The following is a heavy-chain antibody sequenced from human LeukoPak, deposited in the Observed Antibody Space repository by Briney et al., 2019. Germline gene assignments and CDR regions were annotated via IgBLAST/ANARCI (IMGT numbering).Heavy chain of an antibody. CDR2: IVGSGGSP. D-gene: IGHD5-18*01. CDR3: GKTTAGYSSGQKPAWPVDY. J-gene: IGHJ4*02. V-gene: IGHV3-23*01. CDR1: GFTFGSFA. Sequence: GGSLRLSCEASGFTFGSFAMYWVRQAPGKGLEWIAGIVGSGGSPHYADSVKGRFTISRDNFKNTVYLQINSLRAEDTAVYYCGKTTAGYSSGQKPAWPVDYWGQGTLVTVSS.